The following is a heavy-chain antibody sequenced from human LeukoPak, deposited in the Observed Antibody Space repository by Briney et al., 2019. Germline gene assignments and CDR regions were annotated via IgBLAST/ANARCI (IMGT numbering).Heavy chain of an antibody. CDR3: AGDLDSSSRRMDV. CDR2: IYTSGST. V-gene: IGHV4-4*07. Sequence: SETQSLTCTVSGGSISSYYWSWIRQPAGKGLEWIGRIYTSGSTNYNPSLKSRVTMSVDTSKNQFSLKLSSVTAADTAVYYCAGDLDSSSRRMDVWGQGTTVTVSS. J-gene: IGHJ6*02. CDR1: GGSISSYY. D-gene: IGHD6-13*01.